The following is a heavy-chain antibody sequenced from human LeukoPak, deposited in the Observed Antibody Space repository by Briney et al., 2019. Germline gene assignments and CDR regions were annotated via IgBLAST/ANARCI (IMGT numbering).Heavy chain of an antibody. D-gene: IGHD3-10*01. CDR3: IRGRLEESKIIDY. J-gene: IGHJ4*02. V-gene: IGHV3-74*01. CDR2: INVDGSNT. Sequence: PGGSLRLSCAASGFTFSRQWMHWVRQVPGKGLVWVSRINVDGSNTIYADSVKGRFTISRDNAKNTLYLQMDSLRVEDTAVYYCIRGRLEESKIIDYWGQGTLVTVSS. CDR1: GFTFSRQW.